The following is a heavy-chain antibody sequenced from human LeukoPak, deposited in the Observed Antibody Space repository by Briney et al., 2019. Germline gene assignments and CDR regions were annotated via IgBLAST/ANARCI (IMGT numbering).Heavy chain of an antibody. Sequence: ASVKVSCKASGGTFSSYAISWVRQAPGQGLEWMGGIIPIFGTANYAQKFQGRVTITADKSTSTAYVELSSLRSEDTAVYYCASVYERGGVDYWGQGTLVTVSS. CDR1: GGTFSSYA. V-gene: IGHV1-69*06. CDR3: ASVYERGGVDY. D-gene: IGHD3-3*01. J-gene: IGHJ4*02. CDR2: IIPIFGTA.